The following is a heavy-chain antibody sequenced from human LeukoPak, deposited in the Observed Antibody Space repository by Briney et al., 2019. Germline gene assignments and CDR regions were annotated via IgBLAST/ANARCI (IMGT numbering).Heavy chain of an antibody. CDR3: ATDRSLGYDLLIGLDP. CDR1: GFTFSSSA. CDR2: IVVGSGDT. V-gene: IGHV1-58*01. D-gene: IGHD3-9*01. Sequence: ASVKVSCKASGFTFSSSAVQWVRQARGERLEWIGRIVVGSGDTNYAQKFQQRVTITRDMFTGTAYMELSSLTSEDTAVYYCATDRSLGYDLLIGLDPWGQGTLVTVSS. J-gene: IGHJ5*02.